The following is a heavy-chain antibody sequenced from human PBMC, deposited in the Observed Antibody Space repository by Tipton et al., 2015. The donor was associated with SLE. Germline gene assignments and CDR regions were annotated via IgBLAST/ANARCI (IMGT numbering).Heavy chain of an antibody. CDR1: PGSISSYY. V-gene: IGHV4-59*01. Sequence: GLVKPSETLSLTCPVPPGSISSYYPTWTRPPPGKGLEWIGYIYYSGSTKYNPSLKSRVTISVDRSKNQFSLKLTSVTAADTAVYYCARGPPFMEWERNWFDPWGQGTQVTVSS. J-gene: IGHJ5*02. CDR3: ARGPPFMEWERNWFDP. D-gene: IGHD3-3*02. CDR2: IYYSGST.